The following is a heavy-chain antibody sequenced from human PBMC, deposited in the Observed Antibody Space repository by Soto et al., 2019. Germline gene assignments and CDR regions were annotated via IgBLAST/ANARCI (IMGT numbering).Heavy chain of an antibody. J-gene: IGHJ6*02. CDR2: IIPIFGTA. CDR3: ASTHYVSGSYYTIRPKTEYYYYGMDV. CDR1: GGTFSSYA. D-gene: IGHD3-10*01. Sequence: QVQLVQSGAEVKKPGSSVKVSCKASGGTFSSYAISWVRQAPGQGLEWMGGIIPIFGTANYAQKFQGRVKITAAESTSTAYMELSSMRSEDTAVYYCASTHYVSGSYYTIRPKTEYYYYGMDVWGQWTTVTVSS. V-gene: IGHV1-69*01.